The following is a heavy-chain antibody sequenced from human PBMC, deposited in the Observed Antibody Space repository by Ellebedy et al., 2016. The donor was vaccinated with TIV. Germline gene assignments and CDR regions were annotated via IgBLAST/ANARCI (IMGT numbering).Heavy chain of an antibody. CDR3: AKDSNDYGDHYFDY. J-gene: IGHJ4*02. Sequence: GESLKISXAASGFTFSSYGMHWVRQAPGKGLEWVAVISYYGDNKYSADSVKGRFTISRDNSKNTLYLRMNSLRAEDTAVYYCAKDSNDYGDHYFDYWGQGTLVTVSS. CDR1: GFTFSSYG. V-gene: IGHV3-30*18. D-gene: IGHD4-17*01. CDR2: ISYYGDNK.